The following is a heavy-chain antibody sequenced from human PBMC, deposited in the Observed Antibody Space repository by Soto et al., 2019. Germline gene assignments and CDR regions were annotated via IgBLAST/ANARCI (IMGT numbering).Heavy chain of an antibody. CDR1: GFTFSSYS. J-gene: IGHJ3*02. CDR3: ARTYITMIVVADAFDI. D-gene: IGHD3-22*01. CDR2: ISSSSSTI. Sequence: GVLRLSCAASGFTFSSYSMNWVRQAPGKGLEWVSYISSSSSTIYYADSVKGRFTISRDNAKNSLYLQMNSLRDEDTAVYYCARTYITMIVVADAFDIWGQGTMVTVS. V-gene: IGHV3-48*02.